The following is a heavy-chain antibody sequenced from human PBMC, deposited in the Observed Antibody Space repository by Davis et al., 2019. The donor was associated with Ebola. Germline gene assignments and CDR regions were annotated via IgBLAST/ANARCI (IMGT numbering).Heavy chain of an antibody. V-gene: IGHV1-8*01. J-gene: IGHJ5*02. D-gene: IGHD6-13*01. CDR2: MNPNSGNT. Sequence: AALLVSCSASAYTFTSYDIIWVRQAPGPGFEWMGWMNPNSGNTGYAQQFHARVTMNRDTSTSAAYMELSGLRSEDTAVYYCAGANWAAGGTRWFAAWGQGTLVTVSS. CDR3: AGANWAAGGTRWFAA. CDR1: AYTFTSYD.